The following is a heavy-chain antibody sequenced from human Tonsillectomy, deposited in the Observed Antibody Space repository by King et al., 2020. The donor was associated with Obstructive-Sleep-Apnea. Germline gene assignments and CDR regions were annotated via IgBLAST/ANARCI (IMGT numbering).Heavy chain of an antibody. CDR3: ARLYSGYELDY. CDR1: GGSISSYY. J-gene: IGHJ4*02. CDR2: IYYSGTT. Sequence: QLQESGPGLVKPSETLSLTCTVSGGSISSYYWSWIRQPPGKGLEWIGYIYYSGTTNYNPSLKSRVTISIDTSKNQFSLKLSSVTAADTAVYYCARLYSGYELDYWGQGTLVSVSS. V-gene: IGHV4-59*01. D-gene: IGHD5-12*01.